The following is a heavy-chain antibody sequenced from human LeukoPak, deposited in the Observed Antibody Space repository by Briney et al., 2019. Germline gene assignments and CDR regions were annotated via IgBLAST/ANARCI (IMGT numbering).Heavy chain of an antibody. CDR3: AKSNPYSSSWREYYFDY. CDR2: ISGSGGST. J-gene: IGHJ4*02. Sequence: QTGGSLRLSCAASGFTFSSYGMSWVRQAPGKGLEWVSGISGSGGSTYYADSVKGRFTISRDNSKNTLYLQMNSLRAEDTAVYYCAKSNPYSSSWREYYFDYWGQGTLVTVSS. CDR1: GFTFSSYG. D-gene: IGHD6-13*01. V-gene: IGHV3-23*01.